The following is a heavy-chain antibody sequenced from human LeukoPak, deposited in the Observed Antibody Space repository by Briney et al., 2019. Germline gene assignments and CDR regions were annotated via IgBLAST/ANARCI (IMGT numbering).Heavy chain of an antibody. Sequence: SQTLSLTRTVSGGSISSGGYYCSWIRQHPGKGLEWIGYIYYSGSTYYNPSLKSRVTISVDTSKNQFSLKLSSVTAADTAVYYCASPSSYGSGSYRAFDIWGQGTMVTVSS. V-gene: IGHV4-31*03. CDR1: GGSISSGGYY. D-gene: IGHD3-10*01. CDR3: ASPSSYGSGSYRAFDI. CDR2: IYYSGST. J-gene: IGHJ3*02.